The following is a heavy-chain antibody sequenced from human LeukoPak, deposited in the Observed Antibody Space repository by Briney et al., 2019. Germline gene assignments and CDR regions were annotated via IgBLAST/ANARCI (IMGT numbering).Heavy chain of an antibody. Sequence: GGSLRLSCIASGFTFSDYWMHWVRQVPGKGLVWVSFIKTDGTTTAYADSVKGRFCISRDNAKSTLYLQMNSLRVEDTGIYYCAKNSGPGVNYFDPWGQGTLVTVSS. CDR2: IKTDGTTT. D-gene: IGHD1-7*01. V-gene: IGHV3-74*03. J-gene: IGHJ5*02. CDR3: AKNSGPGVNYFDP. CDR1: GFTFSDYW.